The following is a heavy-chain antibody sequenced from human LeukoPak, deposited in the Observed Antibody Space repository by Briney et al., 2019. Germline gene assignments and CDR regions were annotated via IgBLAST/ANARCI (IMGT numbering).Heavy chain of an antibody. D-gene: IGHD3-3*01. Sequence: GGSLRLSCAASGITVSNYYMNWVRQAPGKGVDWGSIIYSGGRTFYADSVRGRFTISRDNSKNTIYLQLNSLRAEDTAVYYCASGFPAESIDYWGQGTLLTVSS. J-gene: IGHJ4*02. CDR3: ASGFPAESIDY. CDR1: GITVSNYY. CDR2: IYSGGRT. V-gene: IGHV3-66*01.